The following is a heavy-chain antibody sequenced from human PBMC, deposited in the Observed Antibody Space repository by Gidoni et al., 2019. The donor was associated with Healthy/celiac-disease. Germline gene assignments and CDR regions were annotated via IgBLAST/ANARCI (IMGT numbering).Heavy chain of an antibody. CDR2: IYYSGRT. V-gene: IGHV4-31*03. D-gene: IGHD3-9*01. Sequence: QVQLQESGPGLVKPSQTLSLTCTVSGGSISSGGSYWSWIRQHPGKGLEWIGYIYYSGRTYYNPSLKSRVTISVDTSKNQFSLKLSSVTAADTAVYYCARGFRYYDILTGYYSGWFDPWGQGTLVTVSS. CDR1: GGSISSGGSY. J-gene: IGHJ5*02. CDR3: ARGFRYYDILTGYYSGWFDP.